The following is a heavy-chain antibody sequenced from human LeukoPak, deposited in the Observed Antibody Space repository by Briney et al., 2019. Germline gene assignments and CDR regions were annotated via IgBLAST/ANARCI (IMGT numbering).Heavy chain of an antibody. Sequence: ASVKVSCKVSGYTFTDYYMHWVQQAPGKGLEWMGLVDPEDGETIYAEKFQGRVTITADTSTDTAYMELSSLRSEDTAVYYCAHSINSSSFYFQHWGQGTLVTVSS. CDR1: GYTFTDYY. CDR3: AHSINSSSFYFQH. V-gene: IGHV1-69-2*01. CDR2: VDPEDGET. D-gene: IGHD6-6*01. J-gene: IGHJ1*01.